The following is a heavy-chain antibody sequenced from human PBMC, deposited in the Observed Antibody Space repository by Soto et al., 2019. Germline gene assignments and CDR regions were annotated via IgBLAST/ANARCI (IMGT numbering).Heavy chain of an antibody. V-gene: IGHV4-39*01. CDR1: GGSISSSSYY. Sequence: SETLSLTCTVSGGSISSSSYYWGWIRQPPGKGLEWIGSIYYSGSTYYNPSLKSRVTISVDTSKNQFSLKLSSVTAADTAVYYCARQLLLEYSSGWHGWFDPWGQGTLVTVS. D-gene: IGHD6-19*01. CDR2: IYYSGST. CDR3: ARQLLLEYSSGWHGWFDP. J-gene: IGHJ5*02.